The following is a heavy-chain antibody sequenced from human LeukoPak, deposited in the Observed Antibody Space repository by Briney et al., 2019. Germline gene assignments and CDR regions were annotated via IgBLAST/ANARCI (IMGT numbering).Heavy chain of an antibody. CDR3: AREGQVGLDK. Sequence: ASVKVSCKASGHTLTLHYIHWVRQGPGQGLEWLGWITLHSGDTHYAQKYHGRLTMTSDTSISTGYMELSRLQFDDTAVYYCAREGQVGLDKGGQGTVVTVSS. V-gene: IGHV1-2*02. CDR1: GHTLTLHY. J-gene: IGHJ1*01. CDR2: ITLHSGDT. D-gene: IGHD1-26*01.